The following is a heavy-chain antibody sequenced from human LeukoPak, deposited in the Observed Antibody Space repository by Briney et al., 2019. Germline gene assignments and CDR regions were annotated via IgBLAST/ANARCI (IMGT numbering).Heavy chain of an antibody. CDR2: IIPIFGTA. Sequence: ASVKVSCKASGYTFSGFYIHWVRQAPGQGLEWMGGIIPIFGTANYAQKFQGRVTITADKSTSTAYMELSSLRSEDTAVYYCASKDSSGYYRYYFDYWGQGTLVTVSS. V-gene: IGHV1-69*06. D-gene: IGHD3-22*01. CDR1: GYTFSGFY. CDR3: ASKDSSGYYRYYFDY. J-gene: IGHJ4*02.